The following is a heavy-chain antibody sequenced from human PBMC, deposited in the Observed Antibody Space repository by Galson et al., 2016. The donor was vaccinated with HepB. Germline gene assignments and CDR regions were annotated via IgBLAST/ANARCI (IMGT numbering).Heavy chain of an antibody. CDR1: GFTFSSFW. V-gene: IGHV3-7*04. J-gene: IGHJ4*02. CDR3: ARAQWNPSRRAAYFAH. D-gene: IGHD1-1*01. Sequence: SLRLSCAASGFTFSSFWMNWVRQAPGKGLEWVANIKQDGRETYYVDSVKGRFTISRDNAKISLSLQMDSLRGDDTAVYYCARAQWNPSRRAAYFAHWGQGIMFTVSS. CDR2: IKQDGRET.